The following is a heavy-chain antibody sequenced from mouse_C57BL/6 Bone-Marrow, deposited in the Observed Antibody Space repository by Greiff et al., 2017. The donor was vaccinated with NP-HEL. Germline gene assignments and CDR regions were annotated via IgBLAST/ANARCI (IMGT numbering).Heavy chain of an antibody. CDR1: GYTFTSYW. Sequence: QVQLKQPGAELVKPGASVKVSCKASGYTFTSYWMHWVKQRPGQGLEWIGRIHPSDSDTNYNQKFKGKATLTVDKSSSTAYMQLSSLTSEDAAVYYCATTMVTTAYWGQGTLVTVSA. V-gene: IGHV1-74*01. CDR2: IHPSDSDT. CDR3: ATTMVTTAY. D-gene: IGHD2-2*01. J-gene: IGHJ3*01.